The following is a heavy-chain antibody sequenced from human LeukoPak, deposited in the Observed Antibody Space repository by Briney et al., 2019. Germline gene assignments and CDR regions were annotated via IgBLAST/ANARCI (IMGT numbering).Heavy chain of an antibody. J-gene: IGHJ5*02. V-gene: IGHV4-59*01. CDR2: IYYSGST. CDR3: ARLRSGWYGDWSDP. CDR1: GGSINSYY. D-gene: IGHD6-19*01. Sequence: SETLSLTCTVSGGSINSYYWIWIRQPPGKGLEWIGYIYYSGSTNYNPSLKSRVTISVDTSKNQFSLKLGSVTAADTAVYYCARLRSGWYGDWSDPWGQGTLVTVSS.